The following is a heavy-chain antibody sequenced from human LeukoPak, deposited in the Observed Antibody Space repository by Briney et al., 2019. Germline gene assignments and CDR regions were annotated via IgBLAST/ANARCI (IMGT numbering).Heavy chain of an antibody. V-gene: IGHV3-74*01. D-gene: IGHD2-8*01. Sequence: GGSLRLSCAASGFTFSNFWIHWVRQAPGERLVWVSRVDTTGNNTIYADSVKGRFTVSRDNAKHTVYLQMNSLRAEDTAVYYCERGKNGFDYWGQGPLVTVPS. J-gene: IGHJ4*02. CDR1: GFTFSNFW. CDR2: VDTTGNNT. CDR3: ERGKNGFDY.